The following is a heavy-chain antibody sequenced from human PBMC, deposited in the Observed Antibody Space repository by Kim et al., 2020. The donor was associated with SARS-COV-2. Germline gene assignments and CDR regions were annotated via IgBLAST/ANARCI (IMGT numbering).Heavy chain of an antibody. Sequence: SVKVSCKASGGTFNNYAISWVRQAPGQGLEWMGGIIPIFGTANYAEQFQGRVTITADESTGTAYMSLSSLRSDDTAVYYCARYCAGGACRDYYGLDVWG. J-gene: IGHJ6*02. CDR1: GGTFNNYA. V-gene: IGHV1-69*13. D-gene: IGHD2-8*02. CDR2: IIPIFGTA. CDR3: ARYCAGGACRDYYGLDV.